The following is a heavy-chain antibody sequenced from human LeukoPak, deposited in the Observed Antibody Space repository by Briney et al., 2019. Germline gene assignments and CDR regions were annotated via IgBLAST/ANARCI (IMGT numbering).Heavy chain of an antibody. CDR2: IGTAGDT. CDR1: GFTFSSYD. D-gene: IGHD3-22*01. J-gene: IGHJ6*02. Sequence: GGSLRLSCAASGFTFSSYDMHWVRQATGKGLEWVSAIGTAGDTYYPGSVKGRFTISRENAKNSLYLQMNSLRAGDTAVYYCASLYYHDSSGYSFHYYYGMDVWGQGTTVTVSS. V-gene: IGHV3-13*01. CDR3: ASLYYHDSSGYSFHYYYGMDV.